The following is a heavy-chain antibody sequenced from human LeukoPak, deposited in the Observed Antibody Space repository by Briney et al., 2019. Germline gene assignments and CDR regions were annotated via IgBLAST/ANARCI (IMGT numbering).Heavy chain of an antibody. Sequence: ASVKVSCKASGYTFTSYGISWVRQAPGQGLEWMGWISVYNGNTNYAQKLQGRVTMTTDTSTSTAYMELRSLRSDDTAVYYCARGPLAAADNWFDPWGQGTLVTVSS. J-gene: IGHJ5*02. D-gene: IGHD6-13*01. CDR3: ARGPLAAADNWFDP. CDR1: GYTFTSYG. CDR2: ISVYNGNT. V-gene: IGHV1-18*04.